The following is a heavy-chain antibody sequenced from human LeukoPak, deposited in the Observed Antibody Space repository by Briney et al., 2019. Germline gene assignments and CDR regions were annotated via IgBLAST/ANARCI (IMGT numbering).Heavy chain of an antibody. Sequence: ASVKVPCKASGYTFSYYYIHWVRQAPGQGLEWMGWINPNSGGTNYAQTFQGRVTMTRDTSISTAYMELSRLRSDDTAVYYCARERIAAAATSADYWGQGTLVTVSS. CDR1: GYTFSYYY. CDR2: INPNSGGT. J-gene: IGHJ4*02. V-gene: IGHV1-2*02. CDR3: ARERIAAAATSADY. D-gene: IGHD6-13*01.